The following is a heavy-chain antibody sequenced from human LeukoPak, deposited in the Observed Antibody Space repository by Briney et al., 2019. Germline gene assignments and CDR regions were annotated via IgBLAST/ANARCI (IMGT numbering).Heavy chain of an antibody. CDR3: ARGLTYNWNDGGHDAFDI. CDR1: GYTLTGYY. Sequence: ASVKVSCKASGYTLTGYYMHWVRQAPGQGLEWMGWINPNSGGTNYAQKFQGRVTMTRDTSISTAYMELSRLRSDDTAVYYCARGLTYNWNDGGHDAFDIWGQGTMVTVSS. V-gene: IGHV1-2*02. CDR2: INPNSGGT. D-gene: IGHD1-1*01. J-gene: IGHJ3*02.